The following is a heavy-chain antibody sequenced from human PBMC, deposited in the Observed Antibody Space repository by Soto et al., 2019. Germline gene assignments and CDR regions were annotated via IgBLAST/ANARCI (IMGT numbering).Heavy chain of an antibody. CDR1: GGSIGGYD. CDR3: ARRYGGNLDY. J-gene: IGHJ4*02. D-gene: IGHD1-26*01. V-gene: IGHV4-59*08. Sequence: SETLCLTCSVSGGSIGGYDGSWIRQPPGKGLEWIGYIYYSGSTNYNPSLKSRVTISVDTSKNQFSLKLSSVTAADTAVYYCARRYGGNLDYWGQGTLVTVSS. CDR2: IYYSGST.